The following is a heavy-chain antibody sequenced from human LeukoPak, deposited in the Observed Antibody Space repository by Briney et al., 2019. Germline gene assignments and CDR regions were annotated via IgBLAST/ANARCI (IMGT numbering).Heavy chain of an antibody. D-gene: IGHD4/OR15-4a*01. V-gene: IGHV3-20*04. CDR1: GFIFDDYG. CDR2: INWDGYST. CDR3: VRGLRTDYAFDS. J-gene: IGHJ4*02. Sequence: GGPLRLSCAASGFIFDDYGMTWVRQGPGKGLEWVCGINWDGYSTGYADSLRGRFTISRDNAKSTLYLQMNSLGPEDTALYYCVRGLRTDYAFDSWGQGTLVTVSS.